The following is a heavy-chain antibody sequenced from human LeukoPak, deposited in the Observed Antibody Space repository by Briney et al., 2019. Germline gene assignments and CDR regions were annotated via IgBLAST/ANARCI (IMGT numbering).Heavy chain of an antibody. CDR1: GGSISSYY. V-gene: IGHV4-59*01. J-gene: IGHJ6*03. CDR2: IYDSGST. D-gene: IGHD6-6*01. CDR3: ARDWGVSARPGYMDV. Sequence: PSETLSLTCTVSGGSISSYYWSWIRQPPGKGLEWIGYIYDSGSTNYNPSLKSRVTISVDTSKHQFSLRLSSVTAADTAVYYCARDWGVSARPGYMDVWGKGTTVTVSS.